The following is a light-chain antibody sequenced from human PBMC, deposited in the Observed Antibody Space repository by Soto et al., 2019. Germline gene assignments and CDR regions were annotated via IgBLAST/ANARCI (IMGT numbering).Light chain of an antibody. CDR2: ANT. Sequence: QSVLTQPPSVSWAPGQRVTISCTGSSSNIGAGYDVHWYQQLPGTGPKLLIYANTNRPSVVPDRFSGSNSGTSASLAITGLRAEDEADYYCQSYDSSLSGYVFGAGTRSPS. J-gene: IGLJ1*01. CDR1: SSNIGAGYD. CDR3: QSYDSSLSGYV. V-gene: IGLV1-40*01.